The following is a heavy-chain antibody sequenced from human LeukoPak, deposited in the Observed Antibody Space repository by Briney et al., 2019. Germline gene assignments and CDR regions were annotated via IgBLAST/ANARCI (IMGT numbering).Heavy chain of an antibody. Sequence: GGSLRLSCLASGFTFSSYAMDWVRQAPGQGLQWVSAVGTSADTYYADSVKGRFTISRDNSKNTLFLQMNSLRAEDTAVYYCARGPYASGTYGRKGWVHYMDVWGKGTTVTISS. CDR2: VGTSADT. V-gene: IGHV3-23*01. D-gene: IGHD3-10*01. CDR3: ARGPYASGTYGRKGWVHYMDV. J-gene: IGHJ6*03. CDR1: GFTFSSYA.